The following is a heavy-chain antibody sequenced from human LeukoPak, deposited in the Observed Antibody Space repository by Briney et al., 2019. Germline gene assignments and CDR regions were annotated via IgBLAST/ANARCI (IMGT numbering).Heavy chain of an antibody. V-gene: IGHV3-74*01. CDR1: GFTFSNYW. CDR3: ARDGGFCTNGVCFFDY. CDR2: INSDESTT. D-gene: IGHD2-8*01. Sequence: GGSLRLSCAASGFTFSNYWMHWVRQAAGKWLVWVSRINSDESTTTYAGSVKGRFIISRDNAKSMLFLQMNSLRAEDTVVYYCARDGGFCTNGVCFFDYWGQGTLVTVSS. J-gene: IGHJ4*02.